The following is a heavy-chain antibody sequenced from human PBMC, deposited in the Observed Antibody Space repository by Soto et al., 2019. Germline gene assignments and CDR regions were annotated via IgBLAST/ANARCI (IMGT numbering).Heavy chain of an antibody. CDR2: IIPIFGTP. CDR1: RGTFTNYA. D-gene: IGHD2-2*01. CDR3: ARERSVGYCITTTCPKPFYYYAMDV. Sequence: SVKVSCKASRGTFTNYAFSWVRQAPGQGLEWMGGIIPIFGTPDYAQKFQGRVTITADESTRTASMELSSLRSDDTAVYYCARERSVGYCITTTCPKPFYYYAMDVWGQGTTVTVSS. V-gene: IGHV1-69*13. J-gene: IGHJ6*02.